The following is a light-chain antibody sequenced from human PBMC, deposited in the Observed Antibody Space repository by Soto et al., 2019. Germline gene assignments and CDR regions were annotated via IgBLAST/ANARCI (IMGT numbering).Light chain of an antibody. CDR1: SSDVGGYNY. J-gene: IGLJ3*02. CDR2: DVS. V-gene: IGLV2-11*01. Sequence: QSALTQPRSVSGSPGQSVTISCIGTSSDVGGYNYVSWYQQHPGKVPKLMIYDVSKRPSEVPDRFSGSKSGNTASLTISGLQAEDETDYYCFSYADRHTWVFGGGTKVTVL. CDR3: FSYADRHTWV.